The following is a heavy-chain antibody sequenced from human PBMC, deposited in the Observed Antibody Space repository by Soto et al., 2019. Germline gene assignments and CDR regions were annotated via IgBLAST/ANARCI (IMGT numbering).Heavy chain of an antibody. CDR3: AKDVGRSWLLDY. D-gene: IGHD6-13*01. Sequence: QVQLVESGGGVVQPGRSLRLSCAASGFTFRSYGMHWVRQAPGKGLEWVAVISYDGSNKYYADSVKGRFTISRDNSKNTLYLQMNSLRAEETAVYYCAKDVGRSWLLDYWGQGTLVTVYS. CDR1: GFTFRSYG. V-gene: IGHV3-30*18. CDR2: ISYDGSNK. J-gene: IGHJ4*02.